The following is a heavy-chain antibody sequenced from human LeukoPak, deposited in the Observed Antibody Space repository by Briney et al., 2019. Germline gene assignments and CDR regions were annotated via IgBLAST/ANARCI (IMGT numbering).Heavy chain of an antibody. CDR2: ISSDGIST. CDR1: GFTFSRFS. V-gene: IGHV3-74*01. J-gene: IGHJ6*02. Sequence: GGSLRLSCAASGFTFSRFSMHWVREAPGRGLVWVSRISSDGISTNYADSVKGRFTISRDNSKNTLYLQMNSLRAEDTAVYYCVQSGGMDVWGQGTTATVSS. CDR3: VQSGGMDV.